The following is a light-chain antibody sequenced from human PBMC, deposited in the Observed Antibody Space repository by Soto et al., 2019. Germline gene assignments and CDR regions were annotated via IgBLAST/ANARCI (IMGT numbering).Light chain of an antibody. V-gene: IGKV3-15*01. CDR3: QQYNNWPPWT. CDR2: DAS. J-gene: IGKJ1*01. CDR1: QSVSNN. Sequence: ILMTQSPATLSVSPGERATLSCRASQSVSNNLAWYQQKPGQAPRLLIYDASTRATGIPARFRGRGSGTEFTLTISGLQSEDFAAYYCQQYNNWPPWTLGQGPKVEIK.